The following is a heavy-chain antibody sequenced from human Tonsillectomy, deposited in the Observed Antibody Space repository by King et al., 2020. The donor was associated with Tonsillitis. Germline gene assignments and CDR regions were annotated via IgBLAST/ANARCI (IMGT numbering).Heavy chain of an antibody. CDR1: GFTFSSYG. Sequence: VQLVESGGGVVQPGRSLILSCAASGFTFSSYGMHWVRQSPGMGLEWVAVIWYDGSITYYADSVKGRFTISRDNSKNTLYLQMNSLRAEDTAVYYCARDRGEMATLDYWGQGTLVTVSS. J-gene: IGHJ4*02. D-gene: IGHD5-24*01. CDR2: IWYDGSIT. V-gene: IGHV3-33*01. CDR3: ARDRGEMATLDY.